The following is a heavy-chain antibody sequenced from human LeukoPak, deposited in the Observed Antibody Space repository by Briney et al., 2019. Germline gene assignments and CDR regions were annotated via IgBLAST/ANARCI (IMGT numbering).Heavy chain of an antibody. Sequence: PGGSLRLSCAASGFTFSDYSMNWVRQAPGKGLEWVSSISRSSRHVYYADSVKGRFTISRDNSKNTLFLQMNSLRAEDTAVYYCARNLGVIVPAAAFDYWGQGTLVTVSS. J-gene: IGHJ4*02. CDR1: GFTFSDYS. CDR2: ISRSSRHV. V-gene: IGHV3-21*04. D-gene: IGHD2-2*01. CDR3: ARNLGVIVPAAAFDY.